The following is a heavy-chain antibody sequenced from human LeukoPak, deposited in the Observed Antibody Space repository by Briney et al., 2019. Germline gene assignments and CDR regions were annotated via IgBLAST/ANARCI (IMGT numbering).Heavy chain of an antibody. CDR1: GYSFTSYW. D-gene: IGHD3-22*01. V-gene: IGHV5-51*01. CDR2: IYPGDSDT. J-gene: IGHJ4*02. CDR3: ARLRDSSGYYSFFDY. Sequence: GESLKISCKGSGYSFTSYWIGWVRQMPGKGLEWMGIIYPGDSDTRYSPSFQGQVTISADKSISTAYLQWSSLKASDTAMYYCARLRDSSGYYSFFDYWGQGTLVTVSS.